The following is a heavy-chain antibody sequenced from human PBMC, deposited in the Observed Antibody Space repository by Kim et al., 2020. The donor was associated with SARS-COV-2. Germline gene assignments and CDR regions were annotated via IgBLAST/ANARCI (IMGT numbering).Heavy chain of an antibody. J-gene: IGHJ4*02. CDR1: GYTFNTYP. Sequence: ASVKVSCKASGYTFNTYPIHWLRQAPGQTLEWMGWVNAANDQTKYSQKFQGRITISRDTSANTAYMELRSLTTKDTAFYYCVRGMNTTVYDYWGQGTLVTVSS. CDR3: VRGMNTTVYDY. V-gene: IGHV1-3*01. D-gene: IGHD4-4*01. CDR2: VNAANDQT.